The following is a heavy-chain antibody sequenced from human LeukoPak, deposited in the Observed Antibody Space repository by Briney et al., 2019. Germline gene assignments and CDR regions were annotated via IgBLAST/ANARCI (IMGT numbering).Heavy chain of an antibody. V-gene: IGHV1-3*01. D-gene: IGHD3-10*01. Sequence: ASVKVSCKASGYTFTSYAMHWVRQAPGQRREWMGWINAGNGNTKYSQKFQGRVTITRDTSASTAYMELSSLRSEDTAVYYCARSPGSVFFNFDYWGQGTLVTVSS. CDR2: INAGNGNT. CDR1: GYTFTSYA. CDR3: ARSPGSVFFNFDY. J-gene: IGHJ4*02.